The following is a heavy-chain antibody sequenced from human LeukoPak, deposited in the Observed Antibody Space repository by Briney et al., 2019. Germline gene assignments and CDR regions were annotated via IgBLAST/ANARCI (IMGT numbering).Heavy chain of an antibody. J-gene: IGHJ5*02. CDR3: AGLRYCSSTSCYGWFDP. CDR2: IYYSGST. D-gene: IGHD2-2*01. CDR1: GGSISSYY. V-gene: IGHV4-59*01. Sequence: PSETLSLTCTVSGGSISSYYWSWIRQPPGKGLEWIGYIYYSGSTNYNPSLKSRVTISVDTSKNQFSLELSSVTAADTAVYYCAGLRYCSSTSCYGWFDPWGQGTLVTVSS.